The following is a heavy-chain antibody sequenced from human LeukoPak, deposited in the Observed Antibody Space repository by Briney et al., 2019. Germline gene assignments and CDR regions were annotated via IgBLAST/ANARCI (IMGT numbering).Heavy chain of an antibody. CDR2: INPNSGGT. CDR1: VYTFTGYY. CDR3: ARDPPGYCSGGSCSWFDP. V-gene: IGHV1-2*02. D-gene: IGHD2-15*01. J-gene: IGHJ5*02. Sequence: ASVKVSCKASVYTFTGYYMHWVRPAPGQGLEWMGWINPNSGGTNYAQKFQGRVTMTRDTSISTAYMELSRLRSDDTAVYYCARDPPGYCSGGSCSWFDPWGQGTLVTVSS.